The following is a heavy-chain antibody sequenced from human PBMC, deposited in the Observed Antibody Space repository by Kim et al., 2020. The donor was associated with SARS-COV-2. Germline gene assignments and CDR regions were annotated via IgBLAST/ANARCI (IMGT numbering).Heavy chain of an antibody. CDR3: ARGSTRGYCTNGVCTPPDY. CDR1: GGSFSGYY. D-gene: IGHD2-8*01. V-gene: IGHV4-34*01. Sequence: SETLSLTCAVYGGSFSGYYWSWIRQPPGKGLEWIGEINHSGSTNYNPSLKSRVTISVDTSKNQFSLKLSSVTAADTAVYYCARGSTRGYCTNGVCTPPDYWGQGTLVTVSS. J-gene: IGHJ4*02. CDR2: INHSGST.